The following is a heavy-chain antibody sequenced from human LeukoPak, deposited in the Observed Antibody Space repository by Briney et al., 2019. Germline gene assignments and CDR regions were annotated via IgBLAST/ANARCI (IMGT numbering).Heavy chain of an antibody. CDR1: GGSNSSYY. V-gene: IGHV4-59*01. CDR3: ARSSSAHYYDSSGYLPSHFDY. D-gene: IGHD3-22*01. Sequence: SETLSLTCTVSGGSNSSYYWSWIRQPPGKGLEWIGYISYSGGTNYNPSLKSRVTISVDTSKNQFSLKLSSVTAADTAVYYCARSSSAHYYDSSGYLPSHFDYWGQGTLVTVSS. CDR2: ISYSGGT. J-gene: IGHJ4*02.